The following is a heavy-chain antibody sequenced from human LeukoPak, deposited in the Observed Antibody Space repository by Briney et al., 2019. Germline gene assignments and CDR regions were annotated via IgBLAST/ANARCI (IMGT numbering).Heavy chain of an antibody. Sequence: GGSLRLSCVASGFTVSSNYMSWVRRAPGKGLEWVSIIYSGGSTYYADSVKGRVTISRDNSNNTLYLHMNSLRAEDTAVYYCARDSMLAIWGQGTMVTVSS. J-gene: IGHJ3*01. CDR1: GFTVSSNY. V-gene: IGHV3-53*01. CDR3: ARDSMLAI. D-gene: IGHD2-8*01. CDR2: IYSGGST.